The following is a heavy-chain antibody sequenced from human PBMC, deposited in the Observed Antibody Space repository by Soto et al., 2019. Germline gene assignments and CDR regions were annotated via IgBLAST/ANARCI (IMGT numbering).Heavy chain of an antibody. Sequence: QVQLQQWGAGLLKPSETLSLTCAVYGGSFSGFYWSWIRQPPGKGLEWIGESNHVGSTNYNPSLMSXXTXSXXPSKNQFSLRLTSVTAADTAVYYCARVLIAGVTTDGGQGTLVIVSS. CDR3: ARVLIAGVTTD. CDR2: SNHVGST. V-gene: IGHV4-34*01. CDR1: GGSFSGFY. J-gene: IGHJ4*02. D-gene: IGHD5-18*01.